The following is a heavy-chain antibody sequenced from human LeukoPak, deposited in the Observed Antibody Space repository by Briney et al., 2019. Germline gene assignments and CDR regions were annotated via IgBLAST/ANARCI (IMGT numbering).Heavy chain of an antibody. CDR3: ARAVTVPRVKYNWFDP. J-gene: IGHJ5*02. CDR2: IYYSGST. V-gene: IGHV4-39*07. D-gene: IGHD4-17*01. CDR1: GGSISSSSYY. Sequence: SETLSLTCTVSGGSISSSSYYWGWIRQPPGKGLEWIGSIYYSGSTYYNPSLKSRVTISVDTSKNQFSLKLSSVTAADTAVYYCARAVTVPRVKYNWFDPWGQGTLVTVSS.